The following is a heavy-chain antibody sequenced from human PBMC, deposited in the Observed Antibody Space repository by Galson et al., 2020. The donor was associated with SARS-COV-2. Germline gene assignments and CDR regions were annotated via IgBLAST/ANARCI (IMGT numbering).Heavy chain of an antibody. CDR3: AKQLLWFGELSYYYYGMDV. CDR1: GASISSSSYY. V-gene: IGHV4-39*01. CDR2: FYYRGST. Sequence: ASETLSLTCTVPGASISSSSYYWGWIRQPPGRGLEWIGSFYYRGSTYINPSLKSRVTISVDASKNQFSLKLNSVTAADTAVYYCAKQLLWFGELSYYYYGMDVWGQGTTVTVAS. J-gene: IGHJ6*02. D-gene: IGHD3-10*01.